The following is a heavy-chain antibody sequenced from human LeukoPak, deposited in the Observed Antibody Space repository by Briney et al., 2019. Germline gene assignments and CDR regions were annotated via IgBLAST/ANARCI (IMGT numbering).Heavy chain of an antibody. CDR2: IYSGGST. J-gene: IGHJ6*03. CDR3: ARAGTTYYYYYMDV. Sequence: GGSLRLSCAASGFTVSSNYMSWVRQAPGKGLEWVSVIYSGGSTYYADSVKGRFTISRDNSKNTLYLQMNSLRAEDTAVYYCARAGTTYYYYYMDVWCKGTTVTVSS. V-gene: IGHV3-66*02. CDR1: GFTVSSNY. D-gene: IGHD1-1*01.